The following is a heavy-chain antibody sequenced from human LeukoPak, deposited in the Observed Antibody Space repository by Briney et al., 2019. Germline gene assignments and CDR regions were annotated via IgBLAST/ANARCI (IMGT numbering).Heavy chain of an antibody. Sequence: GGSLRLSCAASGFTFSNYAMNWVRQAPGKGLEWVSLISSSGDNAYYADSVRGRFTISRDKSKNTVSLQMNSLRGEDTAVYYCAKDVRVGGGGMDVWGQGTPVTVSS. V-gene: IGHV3-23*01. D-gene: IGHD1-26*01. CDR2: ISSSGDNA. CDR1: GFTFSNYA. CDR3: AKDVRVGGGGMDV. J-gene: IGHJ6*02.